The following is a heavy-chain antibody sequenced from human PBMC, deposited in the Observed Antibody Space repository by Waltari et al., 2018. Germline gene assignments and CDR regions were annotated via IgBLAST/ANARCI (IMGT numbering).Heavy chain of an antibody. CDR2: IRTKAFGETA. V-gene: IGHV3-49*03. J-gene: IGHJ4*02. D-gene: IGHD3-3*01. Sequence: EVQLVESGGGVVQAGRSLRLSWRAYGFTFGGVVMSWTRQCPGKGLELVGFIRTKAFGETAEYAASVEGRFTISRDDSNSIVYLQMNSLKTEDTAVYYCTRDFWREIDFWGQGTLVTVSS. CDR3: TRDFWREIDF. CDR1: GFTFGGVV.